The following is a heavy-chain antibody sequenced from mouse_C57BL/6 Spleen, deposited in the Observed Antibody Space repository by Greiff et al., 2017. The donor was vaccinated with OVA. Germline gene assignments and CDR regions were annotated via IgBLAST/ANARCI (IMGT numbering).Heavy chain of an antibody. J-gene: IGHJ1*03. CDR3: TRRELLLYWYFDV. V-gene: IGHV6-6*01. D-gene: IGHD2-12*01. Sequence: EVQVVESGGGLVQPGGSMKLSCAASGFTFSDAWMDWVRQSPEKGLEWVAEIRNKANNHATYYAESVKGRFTISRDDSKSSVYLQMNSLRAEDTGIYYCTRRELLLYWYFDVWGTGTTVTVSS. CDR1: GFTFSDAW. CDR2: IRNKANNHAT.